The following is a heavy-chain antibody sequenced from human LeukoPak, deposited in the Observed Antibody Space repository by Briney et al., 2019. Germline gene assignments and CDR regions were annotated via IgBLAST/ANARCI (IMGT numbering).Heavy chain of an antibody. J-gene: IGHJ6*03. CDR1: GFTFSSYG. Sequence: PGGSLRLSCAASGFTFSSYGMNWVRQAPGKGLEWVSYISSSGSTIYYADSVKGRFTISRDNAKNSLYLQMNSLRAEDTAVYYCAPTAPYYYYYYMDVWGKGTTVTVSS. V-gene: IGHV3-48*03. D-gene: IGHD2-21*02. CDR3: APTAPYYYYYYMDV. CDR2: ISSSGSTI.